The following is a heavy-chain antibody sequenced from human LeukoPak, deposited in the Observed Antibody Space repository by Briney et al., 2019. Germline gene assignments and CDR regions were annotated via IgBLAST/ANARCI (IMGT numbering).Heavy chain of an antibody. V-gene: IGHV4-34*01. CDR3: ARRFFMDV. D-gene: IGHD3-10*01. J-gene: IGHJ6*03. CDR2: INHSGST. Sequence: SETLSLTCAVYGGSFSGYYWSWIRQPPGKGLEWIGEINHSGSTNYNPSLKSRVTISVDTSKNQFSLKLSSVTAADTAVYYCARRFFMDVWGKGTTVTVSS. CDR1: GGSFSGYY.